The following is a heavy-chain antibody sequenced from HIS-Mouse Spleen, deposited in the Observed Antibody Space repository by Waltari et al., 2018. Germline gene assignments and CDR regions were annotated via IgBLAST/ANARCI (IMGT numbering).Heavy chain of an antibody. CDR1: GGPISSSSYY. V-gene: IGHV4-39*07. CDR2: NYYSGRP. CDR3: AREIPYSSSWYDWYFDL. J-gene: IGHJ2*01. D-gene: IGHD6-13*01. Sequence: QLQLQESGPGLVKPSETLSLTCTVSGGPISSSSYYWGWSRQPPGQGLELSGSNYYSGRPYYNPSLKSRVTISVDTSNNQFSLKLSAVTAADTAVYYCAREIPYSSSWYDWYFDLWGRGTLVTVSS.